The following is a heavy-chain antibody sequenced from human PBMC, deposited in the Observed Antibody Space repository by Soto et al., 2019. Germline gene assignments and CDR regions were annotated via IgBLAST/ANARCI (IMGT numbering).Heavy chain of an antibody. CDR1: GGTFSSYT. J-gene: IGHJ6*02. V-gene: IGHV1-69*08. CDR3: ARDVKRGYSYGLTRYYYGMDV. Sequence: QVQLVQSGAEVKKPGSSVKVSCKASGGTFSSYTISWVRQAPGQGLEWMGRIIPILGIANYAQKFQGRVTITADKSTSTAYMELSSLRSEDTAVYYCARDVKRGYSYGLTRYYYGMDVWGQGTTVTVSS. D-gene: IGHD5-18*01. CDR2: IIPILGIA.